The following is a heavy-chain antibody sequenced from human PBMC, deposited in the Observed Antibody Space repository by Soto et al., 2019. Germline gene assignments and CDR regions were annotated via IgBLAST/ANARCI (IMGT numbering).Heavy chain of an antibody. D-gene: IGHD2-15*01. CDR1: GGTFSSYA. Sequence: QVQLVQSGAEVKKPGCSVKVSCKASGGTFSSYAISWVRQAPGQGLEWMGGIIPIFGTVNYAQKFQGRVTITADESTSRSYRVVGSLRSEDTAVYYCARESLYCSGGSCYFLPGVDYWGRGTLVTVSS. J-gene: IGHJ4*02. V-gene: IGHV1-69*12. CDR2: IIPIFGTV. CDR3: ARESLYCSGGSCYFLPGVDY.